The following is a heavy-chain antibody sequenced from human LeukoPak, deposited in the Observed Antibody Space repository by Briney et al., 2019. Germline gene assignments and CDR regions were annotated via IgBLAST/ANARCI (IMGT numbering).Heavy chain of an antibody. CDR2: IYYSGST. CDR3: AREGSTHDAFDI. Sequence: SETLSLTCTVSGGSISSYYWSWIRQPPGKGLEWIGYIYYSGSTNYNPSLKSRVTISVDTSKNQFSLKLSSVTAADTAVYYCAREGSTHDAFDIWGQGTMVTVSS. V-gene: IGHV4-59*01. J-gene: IGHJ3*02. CDR1: GGSISSYY.